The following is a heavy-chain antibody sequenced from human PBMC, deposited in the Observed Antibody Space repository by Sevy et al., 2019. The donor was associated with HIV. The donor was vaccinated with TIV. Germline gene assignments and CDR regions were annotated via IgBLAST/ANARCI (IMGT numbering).Heavy chain of an antibody. V-gene: IGHV3-53*01. Sequence: GGSLRLSCAASGFSVSRNHINWVRQAPGKGQEWISVIYSDGTTEYADSVKGRFTIYRDTSNNTVYLQVRSLRADDTAVYYCARRLSTAWYFDFWGQGTLVTVSS. CDR2: IYSDGTT. D-gene: IGHD6-19*01. CDR1: GFSVSRNH. CDR3: ARRLSTAWYFDF. J-gene: IGHJ4*02.